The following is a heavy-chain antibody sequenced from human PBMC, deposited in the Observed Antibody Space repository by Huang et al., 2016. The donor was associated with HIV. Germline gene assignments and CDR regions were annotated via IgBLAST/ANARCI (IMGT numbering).Heavy chain of an antibody. V-gene: IGHV1-18*01. CDR3: ARDPKYHRIGYYRQRRGIDV. CDR1: GYSFTDYG. D-gene: IGHD3-22*01. CDR2: ISALNGDK. Sequence: QAQLMQSGPEVKKPGASVKVSCKTSGYSFTDYGLTWVRQAPGQGPEWVGWISALNGDKEIAQRLQGRVTLTTDTSTSMAYMELRSLRFDDTAVYFCARDPKYHRIGYYRQRRGIDVWGQGTMVSVSS. J-gene: IGHJ3*01.